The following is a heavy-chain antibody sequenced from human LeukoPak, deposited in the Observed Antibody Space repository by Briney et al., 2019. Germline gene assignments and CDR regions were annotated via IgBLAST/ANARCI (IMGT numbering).Heavy chain of an antibody. CDR3: ATVLLLGDPYYFDY. CDR2: FDPEDGET. D-gene: IGHD3-10*01. Sequence: ASVKVSCKVSGYTLTELSMHWVRQAPGKGLEWMGGFDPEDGETIYAQKFQGRVTMTEDTSTDTAYMELSSLRSEDTAVYYCATVLLLGDPYYFDYWGQGTLVTVSS. V-gene: IGHV1-24*01. CDR1: GYTLTELS. J-gene: IGHJ4*02.